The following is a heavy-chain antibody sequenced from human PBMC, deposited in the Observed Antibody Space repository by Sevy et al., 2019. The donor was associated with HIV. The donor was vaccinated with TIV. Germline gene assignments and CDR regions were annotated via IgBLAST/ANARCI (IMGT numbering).Heavy chain of an antibody. V-gene: IGHV3-9*01. CDR1: GFTFDDYA. J-gene: IGHJ6*02. CDR3: AKDMAPYYYYGMDV. D-gene: IGHD5-12*01. Sequence: GGSLRLSCAASGFTFDDYAMHWVRQGPGKGLEWVSGISWNSGSIGYADSVKGRFTISRDNATNSLYLQMNSLRAEDTALYYCAKDMAPYYYYGMDVWGQGTTVTVSS. CDR2: ISWNSGSI.